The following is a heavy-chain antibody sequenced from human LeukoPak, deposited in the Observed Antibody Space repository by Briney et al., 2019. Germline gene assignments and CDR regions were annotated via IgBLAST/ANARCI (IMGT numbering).Heavy chain of an antibody. Sequence: SETLSLTCTVSGGSISSSSYYWGWIRQPPGKGLEWIGSIYYSGGTYYNPSLKSRVTISVDTSKNQFSLKLSSVTAADTAVYYCARSAAGDPFDYWGQGTLVTVSS. V-gene: IGHV4-39*01. CDR3: ARSAAGDPFDY. D-gene: IGHD2-2*01. CDR1: GGSISSSSYY. J-gene: IGHJ4*02. CDR2: IYYSGGT.